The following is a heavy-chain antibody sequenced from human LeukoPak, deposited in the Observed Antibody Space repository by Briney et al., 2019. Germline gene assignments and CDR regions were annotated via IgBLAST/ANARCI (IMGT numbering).Heavy chain of an antibody. D-gene: IGHD6-13*01. J-gene: IGHJ4*02. CDR2: INHSGST. V-gene: IGHV4-34*01. CDR3: ARGPLLRGYSSSWYSPRFDY. CDR1: GGSFSDYY. Sequence: SETLSLTCAVYGGSFSDYYWSWIRQPPGKGLEWIGEINHSGSTNYNPSLKSRVTISVDTSKNQFSLKLSSVTAADTAVYYCARGPLLRGYSSSWYSPRFDYWGQGTLVTVSS.